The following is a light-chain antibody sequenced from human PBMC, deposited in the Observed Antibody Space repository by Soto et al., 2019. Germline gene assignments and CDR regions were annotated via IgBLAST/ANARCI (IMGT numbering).Light chain of an antibody. CDR3: QQGHDSPLT. Sequence: EIEMTQSPSTLSLSPGERAALSCRASQGISSELAWYQQKPGQPPSLLIYGASTRATGVPARFTGSGSGSDFTLTISGLQSEDFAVYYCQQGHDSPLTFGQGTRLEI. V-gene: IGKV3-15*01. J-gene: IGKJ2*01. CDR2: GAS. CDR1: QGISSE.